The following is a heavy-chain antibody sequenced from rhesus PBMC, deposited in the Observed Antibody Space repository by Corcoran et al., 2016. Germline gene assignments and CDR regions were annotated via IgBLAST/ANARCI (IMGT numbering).Heavy chain of an antibody. CDR1: GGSISSGYD. Sequence: QVQLQESGPGVVKPSETLSLTCAVSGGSISSGYDWSWIRQPPGKGLEWIGYIYGSSGSTNYNPSLKNRVTISKDASKNQFSLKLSSVTAADTAMYYCARGHHYYSGSYSFDFWGQGLRVTVSS. V-gene: IGHV4-76*01. J-gene: IGHJ3*01. D-gene: IGHD3-16*01. CDR2: IYGSSGST. CDR3: ARGHHYYSGSYSFDF.